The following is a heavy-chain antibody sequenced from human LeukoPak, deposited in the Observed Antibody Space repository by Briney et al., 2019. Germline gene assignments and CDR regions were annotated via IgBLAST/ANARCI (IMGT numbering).Heavy chain of an antibody. J-gene: IGHJ4*02. CDR2: IKQDGSDK. V-gene: IGHV3-7*01. D-gene: IGHD2-2*01. Sequence: GGSLRLSCAASGWTFSTYWMSWVRQAPGKGLEWVANIKQDGSDKYYVDSVKGRFTISRDNAKNSLFLQMNSLRAEDTAVYYCARVRCSSNSCFPDYWGQGTLVTVSS. CDR1: GWTFSTYW. CDR3: ARVRCSSNSCFPDY.